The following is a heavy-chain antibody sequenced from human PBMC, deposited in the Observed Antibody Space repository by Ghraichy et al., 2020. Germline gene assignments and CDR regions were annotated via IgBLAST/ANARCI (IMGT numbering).Heavy chain of an antibody. J-gene: IGHJ4*02. V-gene: IGHV1-18*04. D-gene: IGHD3-16*01. CDR2: ISAHSGST. CDR3: VRDPGSYGYGDY. Sequence: ASVKVSCKASGYTFTSYGISWVRQAPGQGLEWMGWISAHSGSTNYAQKLQGRVTMTRDTSTSTAYMELRSLRSDDTAVYYCVRDPGSYGYGDYWGQGTRVTVSS. CDR1: GYTFTSYG.